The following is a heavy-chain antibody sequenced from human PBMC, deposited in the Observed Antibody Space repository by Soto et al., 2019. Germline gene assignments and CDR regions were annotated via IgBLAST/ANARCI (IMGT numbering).Heavy chain of an antibody. CDR1: GGTFSSYT. Sequence: VKVSCKASGGTFSSYTISWVRHAPGQGLEWMGRVIPILGIANYAQKFQGRVTITADKSTSTAYMELSSLRSDATVIYYCAPAIRNIPKVFYYWGQGTLVTVSS. V-gene: IGHV1-69*02. CDR2: VIPILGIA. D-gene: IGHD1-1*01. J-gene: IGHJ4*02. CDR3: APAIRNIPKVFYY.